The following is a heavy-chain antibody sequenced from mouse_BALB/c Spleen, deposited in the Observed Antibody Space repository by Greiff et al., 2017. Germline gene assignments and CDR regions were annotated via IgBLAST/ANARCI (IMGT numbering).Heavy chain of an antibody. V-gene: IGHV5-9-3*01. J-gene: IGHJ3*01. CDR1: GFTFSSYA. Sequence: EVKLVESGGGLVKPGGSLKLSCAASGFTFSSYAMSWVRQTPEKRLEWVATISSGGSYTYYPDSVKGRFTISRDNAKNTLYLQMSSLRSEDTAMYYCARHDGSGYLFAYWGQGTLVTVSA. CDR2: ISSGGSYT. D-gene: IGHD3-1*01. CDR3: ARHDGSGYLFAY.